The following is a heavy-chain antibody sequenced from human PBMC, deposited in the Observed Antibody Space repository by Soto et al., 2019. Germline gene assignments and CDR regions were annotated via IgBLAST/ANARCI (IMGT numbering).Heavy chain of an antibody. Sequence: QVQLVQSGAEVKKPGASVKVSCKASGYTFTSYGISWVRQAPGQGLEWMGRISGYSGNTNYAQKLQDKVTMTTDTSASTAYRGLRSLRADDTAVFCCPRIPPAPNCGSDSYYNWFDSWGQGTLVTVS. CDR3: PRIPPAPNCGSDSYYNWFDS. CDR1: GYTFTSYG. D-gene: IGHD2-21*02. J-gene: IGHJ5*01. CDR2: ISGYSGNT. V-gene: IGHV1-18*04.